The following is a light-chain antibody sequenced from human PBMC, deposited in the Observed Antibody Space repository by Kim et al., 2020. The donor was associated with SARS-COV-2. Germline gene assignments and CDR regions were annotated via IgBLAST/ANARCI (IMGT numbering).Light chain of an antibody. Sequence: VALGQPARITCGGNDIRVKNVHWYQQKPGQAPVLVIYRDNNRPSGIPERFSGSNSGNTATLTINKAQAGDESTYYCQMWDSTTDVVFGGGTQLTVL. CDR1: DIRVKN. CDR3: QMWDSTTDVV. J-gene: IGLJ2*01. CDR2: RDN. V-gene: IGLV3-9*01.